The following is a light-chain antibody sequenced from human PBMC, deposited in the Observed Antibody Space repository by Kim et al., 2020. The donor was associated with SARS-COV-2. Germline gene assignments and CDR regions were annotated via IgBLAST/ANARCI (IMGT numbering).Light chain of an antibody. J-gene: IGKJ2*01. V-gene: IGKV1-5*01. CDR3: QQYSSYPYP. CDR2: DVS. CDR1: QSISYW. Sequence: DIQMTQSPSTLSASVGDRVTITCRASQSISYWLAWYQQKPGKAPKVLIYDVSNLKSGVPSRFSGGGSGTEFTLTINSLQPDDFATYYCQQYSSYPYPFGQGTKLEIK.